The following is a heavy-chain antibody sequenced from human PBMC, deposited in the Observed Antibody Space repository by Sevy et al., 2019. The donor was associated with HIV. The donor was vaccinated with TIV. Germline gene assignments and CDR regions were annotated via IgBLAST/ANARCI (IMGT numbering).Heavy chain of an antibody. Sequence: ASVKVSCKASGYTFTSYDINWVRQVTGQGLEWMGWMNPNSGNTGYAQKFQGRVTMTRNTSISTAYMELSSLRSEDTAVYYCARGDPYYDFWSGYFLHYWGQGTLVTVSS. CDR3: ARGDPYYDFWSGYFLHY. J-gene: IGHJ4*02. CDR1: GYTFTSYD. D-gene: IGHD3-3*01. V-gene: IGHV1-8*01. CDR2: MNPNSGNT.